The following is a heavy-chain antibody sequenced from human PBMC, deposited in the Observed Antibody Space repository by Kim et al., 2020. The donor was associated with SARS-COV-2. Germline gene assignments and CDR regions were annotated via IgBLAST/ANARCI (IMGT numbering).Heavy chain of an antibody. CDR3: ARDRPTYYYGSGRIYYGMDV. V-gene: IGHV4-34*01. Sequence: SETLSLTCAVYGGSFSGYYWSWIRQPPGKGLEWIGEINHSGSTNYNPSLKSRVTISVDTSKNQFSLKLSSVTAADTAVYYCARDRPTYYYGSGRIYYGMDVWGQGTTVTVSS. D-gene: IGHD3-10*01. J-gene: IGHJ6*02. CDR2: INHSGST. CDR1: GGSFSGYY.